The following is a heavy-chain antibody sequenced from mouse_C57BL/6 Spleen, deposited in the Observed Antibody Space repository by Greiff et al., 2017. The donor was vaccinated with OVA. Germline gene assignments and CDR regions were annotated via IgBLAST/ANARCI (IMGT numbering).Heavy chain of an antibody. J-gene: IGHJ2*01. V-gene: IGHV1-50*01. CDR3: ARDSGYYGTSGYFDY. CDR2: IDPSDSYT. CDR1: GYTFTSYW. D-gene: IGHD1-1*01. Sequence: QVQLQQPGAELVKPGASVKLSCNASGYTFTSYWMQWVKQRPGQGLEWIGEIDPSDSYTNYNQKFKGKATLTVDTSSSTAYMQLSSLTSEDTAIYYCARDSGYYGTSGYFDYWGQGTTLTVSS.